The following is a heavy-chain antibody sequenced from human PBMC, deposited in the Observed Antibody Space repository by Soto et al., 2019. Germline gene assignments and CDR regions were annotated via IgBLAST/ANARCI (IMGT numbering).Heavy chain of an antibody. CDR3: ARQYCSSTSCPFDY. V-gene: IGHV1-24*01. CDR2: FDPEDDGA. D-gene: IGHD2-2*01. CDR1: GYSLTDLS. Sequence: ASVKVSCKVYGYSLTDLSMHWVRQGPGKGLEWVGSFDPEDDGAINAQSFQGRVTVTEDASTNTAYLQWSSLKASDTAMYYCARQYCSSTSCPFDYWGQGTLVTVSS. J-gene: IGHJ4*02.